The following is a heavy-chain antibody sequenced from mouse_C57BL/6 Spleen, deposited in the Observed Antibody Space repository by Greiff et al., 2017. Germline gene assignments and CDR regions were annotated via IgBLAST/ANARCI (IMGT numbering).Heavy chain of an antibody. CDR2: ISSGSSTI. J-gene: IGHJ4*01. V-gene: IGHV5-17*01. CDR1: GFTFSDYG. CDR3: AREITSRTYYAMDY. Sequence: VQLKESGGGLVKPGGSLKLSCAASGFTFSDYGMHWVRQAPEKGLEWVAYISSGSSTIYYADTVKGRFTISRDNAKNTLFLQMTSLRSEDTAMFYCAREITSRTYYAMDYWGQGTSVTVSA. D-gene: IGHD2-4*01.